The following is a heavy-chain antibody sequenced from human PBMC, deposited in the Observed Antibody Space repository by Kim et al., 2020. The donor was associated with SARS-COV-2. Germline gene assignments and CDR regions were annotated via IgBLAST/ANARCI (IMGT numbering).Heavy chain of an antibody. CDR3: ARDHRGYGVVEPWFDP. Sequence: ASVKVSCKASGYTFTSYYMHWVRQAPGQGLEWMGIINPSGGSTSYAQKFQGRVTMTRDTSTSTVYMELSSLRSEDTAVYYCARDHRGYGVVEPWFDPWGQGTLVTVSS. CDR2: INPSGGST. D-gene: IGHD2-15*01. V-gene: IGHV1-46*01. J-gene: IGHJ5*02. CDR1: GYTFTSYY.